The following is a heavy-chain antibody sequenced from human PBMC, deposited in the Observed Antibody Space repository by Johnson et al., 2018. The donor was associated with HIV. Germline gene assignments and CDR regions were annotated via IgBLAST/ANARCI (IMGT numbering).Heavy chain of an antibody. CDR2: ITSDGSSK. CDR3: ARVTYYYDTQAFDF. Sequence: VQLVESGGGLVQPGGSLRLSCAASGFTFSNHWMHWVRQAPGKGLVWVSRITSDGSSKNYADSVKGRFTISRDNAKNTLYLQMNSLRAEDTAVYYCARVTYYYDTQAFDFWGQGTMVTVSS. J-gene: IGHJ3*01. V-gene: IGHV3-74*01. D-gene: IGHD3-22*01. CDR1: GFTFSNHW.